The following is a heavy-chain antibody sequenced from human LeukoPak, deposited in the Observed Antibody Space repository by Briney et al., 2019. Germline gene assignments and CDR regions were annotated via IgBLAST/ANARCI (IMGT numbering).Heavy chain of an antibody. CDR1: GGSFSGYY. Sequence: SETLSLTCAVYGGSFSGYYWSWIRQPPGKGLEWIGSIYYSGSTYYNPSLKSRVTISVDTSKNQFSLKLSSVTAADTAVYYCASSHDYVWGSYRPHWGQGTLVTVSS. J-gene: IGHJ4*02. V-gene: IGHV4-34*01. CDR2: IYYSGST. CDR3: ASSHDYVWGSYRPH. D-gene: IGHD3-16*02.